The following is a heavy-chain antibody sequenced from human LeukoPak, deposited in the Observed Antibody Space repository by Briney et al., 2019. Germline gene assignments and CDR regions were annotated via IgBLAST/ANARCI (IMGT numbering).Heavy chain of an antibody. CDR2: MNPNSGNT. J-gene: IGHJ4*02. V-gene: IGHV1-8*01. CDR1: GYTFTSYD. D-gene: IGHD3-22*01. Sequence: ASVKVSCKASGYTFTSYDINWVRQATGQGLEWMGWMNPNSGNTGYAQKLQGRVTMTRNTSISTAYMELSSLRSEDTAVYYCARGSGSYYYDSSGIHDYWGQGTLVTVSS. CDR3: ARGSGSYYYDSSGIHDY.